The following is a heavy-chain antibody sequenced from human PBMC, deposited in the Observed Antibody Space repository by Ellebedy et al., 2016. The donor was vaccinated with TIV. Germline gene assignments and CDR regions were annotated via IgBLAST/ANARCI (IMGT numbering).Heavy chain of an antibody. J-gene: IGHJ5*02. CDR3: ARENPESTVTDNWFDP. Sequence: ASVKVSCKASGGTFSSHGISWVRQAPGQGLEWMGGIIPIFSTTKYTQSFQGRVTITAEESTSTAYMELSSRRSEDTAVYYCARENPESTVTDNWFDPWGQGTLVTVSS. V-gene: IGHV1-69*13. D-gene: IGHD4-11*01. CDR2: IIPIFSTT. CDR1: GGTFSSHG.